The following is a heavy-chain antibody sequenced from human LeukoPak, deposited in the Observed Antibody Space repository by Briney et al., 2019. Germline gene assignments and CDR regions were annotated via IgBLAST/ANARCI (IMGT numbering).Heavy chain of an antibody. CDR3: AREGGDGIVGALRGYMDV. V-gene: IGHV1-2*02. D-gene: IGHD1-26*01. J-gene: IGHJ6*03. Sequence: GASVKVSCKASGYTFTSYGISWVRQAPGQGLEWMGWINPNSGGTNYAQKFQGRVTMTRDTSISTAYMELSRLRSGDTAVYYCAREGGDGIVGALRGYMDVWGKGTTVTVSS. CDR2: INPNSGGT. CDR1: GYTFTSYG.